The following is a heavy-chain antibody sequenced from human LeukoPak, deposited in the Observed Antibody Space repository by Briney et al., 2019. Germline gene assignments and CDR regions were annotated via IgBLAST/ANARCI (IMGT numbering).Heavy chain of an antibody. CDR1: GFPFSSYA. J-gene: IGHJ5*01. Sequence: GGSLRLSCAASGFPFSSYAMSWVRQAPGKAREGGSTISGGGPTTYYADSVKGRFTISRDNSNNTVYLQMNRLRAQDTALYYCAKTTSYIYGSFGWFDSWGQGTLVTVSS. V-gene: IGHV3-23*01. CDR3: AKTTSYIYGSFGWFDS. D-gene: IGHD5-18*01. CDR2: ISGGGPTT.